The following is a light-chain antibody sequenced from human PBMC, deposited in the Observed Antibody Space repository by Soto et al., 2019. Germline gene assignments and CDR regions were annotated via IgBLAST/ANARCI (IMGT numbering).Light chain of an antibody. CDR2: DAS. CDR3: QQRGSWPPIT. V-gene: IGKV3-11*01. CDR1: QSVSRS. Sequence: EVVLTQSPATLSLSPGERATLSYRASQSVSRSLVWYQQKPGQAPRLLIYDASNRATGIPARFSGSGSGTDFTLTISSLEPEDSAVYYCQQRGSWPPITFGQGTRLEIK. J-gene: IGKJ5*01.